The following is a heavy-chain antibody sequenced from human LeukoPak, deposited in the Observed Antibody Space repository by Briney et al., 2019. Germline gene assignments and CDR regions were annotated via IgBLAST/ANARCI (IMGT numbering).Heavy chain of an antibody. D-gene: IGHD1-26*01. CDR2: IWYDGSNK. J-gene: IGHJ4*02. CDR3: AKQIDSGSYLDRPGLNYFDY. CDR1: GFTFSSYG. V-gene: IGHV3-33*06. Sequence: GRSLRLSCAASGFTFSSYGMHWVRQTPGKGLEWVAVIWYDGSNKYYADSVKGRFTISRDNSKNTLYLQMNSLRAEDTAVYYCAKQIDSGSYLDRPGLNYFDYWGQGTLVTVSS.